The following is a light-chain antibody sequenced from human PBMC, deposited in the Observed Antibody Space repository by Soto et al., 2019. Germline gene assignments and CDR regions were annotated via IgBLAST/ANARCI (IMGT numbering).Light chain of an antibody. V-gene: IGLV1-44*01. CDR3: AAWDDSLNGRV. CDR2: SNN. Sequence: QSVLTQPPSASGTPGQRVTISCSGSSSNIGSNTVNWYQQLPGTAPKLLIYSNNQRPSGVPDRFSGSKFGTSASLAISGLQSEDEADYYCAAWDDSLNGRVFGGGTKVTVL. CDR1: SSNIGSNT. J-gene: IGLJ3*02.